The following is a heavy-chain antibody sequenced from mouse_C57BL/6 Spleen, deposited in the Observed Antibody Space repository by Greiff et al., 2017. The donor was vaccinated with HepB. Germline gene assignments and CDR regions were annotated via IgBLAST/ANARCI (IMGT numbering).Heavy chain of an antibody. CDR2: INPGSGGT. Sequence: VQLQQSGAELVRPGTSVKVSCKASGYAFTNYLIEWVKQRPGQGLEWIGVINPGSGGTNYNEKFKGKATLTADKSSSTAYMQLSSLTSEDSAVYFCARGGYYGSSLAYWGQGTLVTVSA. D-gene: IGHD1-1*01. V-gene: IGHV1-54*01. CDR1: GYAFTNYL. J-gene: IGHJ3*01. CDR3: ARGGYYGSSLAY.